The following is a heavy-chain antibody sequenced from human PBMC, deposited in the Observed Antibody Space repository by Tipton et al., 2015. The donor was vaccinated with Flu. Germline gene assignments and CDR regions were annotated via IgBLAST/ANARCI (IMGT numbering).Heavy chain of an antibody. V-gene: IGHV4-4*07. CDR1: GGSLSSYF. CDR2: IYPSGNT. D-gene: IGHD1-26*01. CDR3: ARSGSYHHYYFDL. Sequence: TLSLTCTVSGGSLSSYFWSWIRQPAGKGLEWIGRIYPSGNTNYNPSLQSRVTMSVDTSRNQFSLGLTSVTAADAAIYYCARSGSYHHYYFDLWGRGTLVSVSS. J-gene: IGHJ2*01.